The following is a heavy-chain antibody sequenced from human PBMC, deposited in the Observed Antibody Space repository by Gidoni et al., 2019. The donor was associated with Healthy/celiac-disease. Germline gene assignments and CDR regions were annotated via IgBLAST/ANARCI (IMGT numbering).Heavy chain of an antibody. CDR2: ISSSSSYI. V-gene: IGHV3-21*01. CDR1: GFTFSSYS. D-gene: IGHD6-6*01. J-gene: IGHJ3*02. Sequence: EVQLVESGGGLVKPGGSLRLSCAASGFTFSSYSMNWVRQAPGKGLEWVSSISSSSSYIYYADSVKGRFTISRDNAKNSRYLQMNSLRAEDTAVYYCARPGSSSSSSQNAFDIWGQGTMVTVSS. CDR3: ARPGSSSSSSQNAFDI.